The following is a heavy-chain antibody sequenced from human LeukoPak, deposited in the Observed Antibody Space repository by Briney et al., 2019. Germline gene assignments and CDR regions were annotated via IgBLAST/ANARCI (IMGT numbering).Heavy chain of an antibody. J-gene: IGHJ4*02. CDR1: GYTFTSYY. CDR3: ARDHSLWELLHYFDY. Sequence: GASVKVSCKASGYTFTSYYMHWVRRAPGQGLEWMGIINPSGGSTSYAQKFQGRVTMTRDTSTSTVYMELSSLRSEDTAVYYCARDHSLWELLHYFDYWGQGTLVTVSS. V-gene: IGHV1-46*01. CDR2: INPSGGST. D-gene: IGHD1-26*01.